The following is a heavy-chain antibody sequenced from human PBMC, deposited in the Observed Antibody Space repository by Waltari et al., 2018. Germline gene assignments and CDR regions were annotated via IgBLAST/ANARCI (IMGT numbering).Heavy chain of an antibody. D-gene: IGHD3-16*01. CDR3: ARGYSDDGGEYFQH. V-gene: IGHV4-4*07. J-gene: IGHJ1*01. Sequence: QVQLQESGPRLVEPWETLSLTCRISGVSISDYYWSWIRHPAGKGLEFIGRVYTTGTTDYNPSLRSRATVSVDKSKNHFSLSLTSVTAADTAIYYCARGYSDDGGEYFQHWGQGTLVSVSS. CDR1: GVSISDYY. CDR2: VYTTGTT.